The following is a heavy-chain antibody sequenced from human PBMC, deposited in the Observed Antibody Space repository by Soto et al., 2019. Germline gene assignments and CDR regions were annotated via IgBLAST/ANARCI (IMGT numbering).Heavy chain of an antibody. J-gene: IGHJ3*02. D-gene: IGHD3-10*01. CDR2: ISGSGGST. V-gene: IGHV3-23*01. Sequence: PGGSLRLCCAACGFTFSSYAMSWVRQAPGKGLEWVSAISGSGGSTYYADSVKGRFTISRDNSKNTLYLQMNSLRAEDTAVYYGAPRGWFGDAFDIWGQGTMVTVSS. CDR1: GFTFSSYA. CDR3: APRGWFGDAFDI.